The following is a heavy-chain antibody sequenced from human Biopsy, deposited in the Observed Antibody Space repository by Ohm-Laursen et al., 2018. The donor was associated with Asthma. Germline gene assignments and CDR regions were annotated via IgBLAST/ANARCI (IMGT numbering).Heavy chain of an antibody. Sequence: SLRLSCTASGFAFNNSSMTWVRQAPGKGLDWVAVISFDGSNKNYTDSVKGRFTISRDNSRNTLHLEMNSLRAEDTAVYFCAKEVFPGWELRRGPDSWGQGTLVTVSS. CDR3: AKEVFPGWELRRGPDS. D-gene: IGHD1-26*01. CDR2: ISFDGSNK. J-gene: IGHJ4*02. CDR1: GFAFNNSS. V-gene: IGHV3-30*18.